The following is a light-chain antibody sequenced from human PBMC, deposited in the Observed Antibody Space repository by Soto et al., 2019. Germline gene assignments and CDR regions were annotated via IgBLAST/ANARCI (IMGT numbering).Light chain of an antibody. CDR2: DAS. CDR3: QQYNNNLPYT. Sequence: DIQMTQSPSSLSASVGDRVTITCQASQDISKYLNWYQQKPGKAPKLLMYDASNLEIGVSSRFSGSGSGTDFTFTISSLQPEDIATYYCQQYNNNLPYTFGQGTKLEIK. V-gene: IGKV1-33*01. CDR1: QDISKY. J-gene: IGKJ2*01.